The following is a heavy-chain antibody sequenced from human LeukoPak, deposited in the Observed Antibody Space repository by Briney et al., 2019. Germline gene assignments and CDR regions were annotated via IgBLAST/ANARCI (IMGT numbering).Heavy chain of an antibody. CDR2: INHSGST. CDR3: ARTGSVVVIPRPYYFDY. Sequence: SETLSLTCTVSGGSMSSYYWNWIRQPPGKGLEWIGEINHSGSTNYNPSLKSRVTISVDTSKNQFSLKLSSVTAADTAVYYCARTGSVVVIPRPYYFDYWGQGTLVTVSS. V-gene: IGHV4-34*01. J-gene: IGHJ4*02. CDR1: GGSMSSYY. D-gene: IGHD3-22*01.